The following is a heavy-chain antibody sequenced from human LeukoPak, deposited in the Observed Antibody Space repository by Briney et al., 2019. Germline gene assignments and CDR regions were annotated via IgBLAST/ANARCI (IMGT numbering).Heavy chain of an antibody. J-gene: IGHJ4*02. CDR3: ARDLGVEAYYFDY. CDR1: GYTFTGYY. Sequence: GASVKVSCKASGYTFTGYYMHWVRQAPGQGLEWMGWINPNSGGTNYAQKFQGRVTMTRDTSISTAYMELSRLRSDDTAVYYCARDLGVEAYYFDYWGQGTLVTVSS. CDR2: INPNSGGT. D-gene: IGHD3-10*01. V-gene: IGHV1-2*02.